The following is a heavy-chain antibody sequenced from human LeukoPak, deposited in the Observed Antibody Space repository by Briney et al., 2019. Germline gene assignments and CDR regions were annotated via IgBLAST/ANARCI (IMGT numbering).Heavy chain of an antibody. Sequence: GSSVKVSCKASGGTFSSYAISWVRQAPGQGLEWMGGIIPIFGIANYAQKFQGRVTITADKSTSTAYMELGSLRSEDTAVYYCARDKNYDSSGYYYYWGQGTLVTVSS. J-gene: IGHJ4*02. CDR1: GGTFSSYA. D-gene: IGHD3-22*01. CDR3: ARDKNYDSSGYYYY. V-gene: IGHV1-69*17. CDR2: IIPIFGIA.